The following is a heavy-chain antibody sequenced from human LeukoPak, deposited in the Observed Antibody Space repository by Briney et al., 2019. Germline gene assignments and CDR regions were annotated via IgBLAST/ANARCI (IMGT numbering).Heavy chain of an antibody. J-gene: IGHJ6*03. V-gene: IGHV3-48*03. D-gene: IGHD3-10*01. CDR1: RFTFRSYE. CDR3: ARDHLDTSAGTYYYYMDV. Sequence: GGSLRLSCAASRFTFRSYETNWVRQAPGKGLEWVSYISSSGTIYYAGSVKGRFTISRDNAKNSLYLQMNSLRAEDTAVYYCARDHLDTSAGTYYYYMDVWGKGTTVTISS. CDR2: ISSSGTI.